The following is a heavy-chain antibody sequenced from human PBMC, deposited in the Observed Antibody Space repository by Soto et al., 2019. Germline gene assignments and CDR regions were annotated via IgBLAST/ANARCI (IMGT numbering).Heavy chain of an antibody. Sequence: PVGSLSLSCAASGFPFSSYAMHWVRQAPGKGLEWVAVISYDGSNKYYADSVKGRFTISRDNSKNTLYLQMNSLRAEDTAVYYCARDLGSSNNWGQGTLVSVSS. D-gene: IGHD6-6*01. V-gene: IGHV3-30-3*01. CDR3: ARDLGSSNN. J-gene: IGHJ4*02. CDR1: GFPFSSYA. CDR2: ISYDGSNK.